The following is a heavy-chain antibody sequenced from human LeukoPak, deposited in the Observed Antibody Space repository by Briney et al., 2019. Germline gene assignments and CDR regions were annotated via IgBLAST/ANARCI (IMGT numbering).Heavy chain of an antibody. CDR2: IYHSGST. CDR3: ARTPGSGSYYIGWFDP. D-gene: IGHD3-10*01. Sequence: RPSETLSLTCTVSGGSISSYYWSWIRQPPGKGLEWIGYIYHSGSTYYNPSLKSRVTISVDRSKNQFSLELSSVTAADTAVYYCARTPGSGSYYIGWFDPWGQGTLVTVSS. CDR1: GGSISSYY. V-gene: IGHV4-59*12. J-gene: IGHJ5*02.